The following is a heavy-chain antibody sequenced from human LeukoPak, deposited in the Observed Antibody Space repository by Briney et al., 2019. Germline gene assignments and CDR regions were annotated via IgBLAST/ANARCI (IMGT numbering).Heavy chain of an antibody. CDR1: GFTFSSYA. D-gene: IGHD3-22*01. CDR3: AGVRGSGSQPFDY. J-gene: IGHJ4*02. CDR2: ISYDGSNK. V-gene: IGHV3-30*04. Sequence: SGGSLRLSCAASGFTFSSYAMHWVRQAPGKGLEWVAVISYDGSNKYYADSVKGRFTISRDNSKNTPYLQMNSLRAEDTAVYYCAGVRGSGSQPFDYWGQGTLVTVSS.